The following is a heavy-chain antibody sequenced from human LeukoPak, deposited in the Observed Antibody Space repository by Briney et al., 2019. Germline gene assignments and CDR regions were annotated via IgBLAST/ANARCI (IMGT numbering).Heavy chain of an antibody. CDR1: GFTFSNYG. CDR2: IRYDGGDK. D-gene: IGHD6-13*01. J-gene: IGHJ6*03. CDR3: ARVKQQLVRLLGRDTTYYYYYMDV. Sequence: GGSLRLSCAASGFTFSNYGMHWVRQAPGKGLEWVAFIRYDGGDKFYADSVKGRFAISRDNSKNSLFLQMNSLRAEDTAVYFCARVKQQLVRLLGRDTTYYYYYMDVWGKGTTVTVSS. V-gene: IGHV3-30*02.